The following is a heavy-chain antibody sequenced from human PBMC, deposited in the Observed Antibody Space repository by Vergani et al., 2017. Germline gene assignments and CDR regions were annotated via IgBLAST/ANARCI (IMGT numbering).Heavy chain of an antibody. V-gene: IGHV4-59*01. CDR1: GDSISSDY. D-gene: IGHD1-26*01. CDR3: ARGGTYYLDY. CDR2: IYYSGST. Sequence: QVQLQESGPGLVKPSETLSLTCNVSGDSISSDYWSWIGQPPGKALEGIGYIYYSGSTNYNPSLKRRVTMSVDTSKNQFSLKLSAVTAADTAVYYCARGGTYYLDYWGQGTLVTVSS. J-gene: IGHJ4*02.